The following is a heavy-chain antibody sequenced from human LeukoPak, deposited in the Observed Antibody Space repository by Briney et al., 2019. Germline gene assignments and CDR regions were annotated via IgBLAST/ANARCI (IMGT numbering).Heavy chain of an antibody. CDR1: GFSLSTSGVG. D-gene: IGHD3-10*01. CDR3: ARRTYDSGSFDY. CDR2: IHWDDDK. Sequence: SGPTLVKPTQTLTLTCTFSGFSLSTSGVGVGWIRQPPGKAPEWLALIHWDDDKRFSPSLKNRLTITKDISKDQVVLTMTNMDPMDTATYYCARRTYDSGSFDYWGQGTLVTVSS. J-gene: IGHJ4*02. V-gene: IGHV2-5*02.